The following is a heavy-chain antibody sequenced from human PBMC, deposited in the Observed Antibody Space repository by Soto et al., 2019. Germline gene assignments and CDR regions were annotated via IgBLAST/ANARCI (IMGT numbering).Heavy chain of an antibody. CDR3: ARTYYYDSSGYYPGDY. J-gene: IGHJ4*02. Sequence: QVQLVQSGAEVKKPGASVKVSCKAYGYTFTSYGISWVRQAPGQGLEWMGWISAYNGNTNYAQKLQGRVTMTTDTFTSTAYMELRSLRSDDTAVYYCARTYYYDSSGYYPGDYWGQGTLVTVSS. CDR1: GYTFTSYG. CDR2: ISAYNGNT. V-gene: IGHV1-18*01. D-gene: IGHD3-22*01.